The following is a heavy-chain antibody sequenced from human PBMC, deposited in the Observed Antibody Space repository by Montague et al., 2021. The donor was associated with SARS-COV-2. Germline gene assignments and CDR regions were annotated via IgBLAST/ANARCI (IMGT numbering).Heavy chain of an antibody. V-gene: IGHV3-30*09. J-gene: IGHJ4*02. CDR3: VRASLIKAHIAVAGTTVY. D-gene: IGHD6-19*01. CDR1: GFTFNNYA. CDR2: ISYDGSNK. Sequence: SLRLYCAASGFTFNNYAMHWVRQAPGKGLEWVAIISYDGSNKYSADSVKGRFAISSDNSTNTLYLQMNSLRAEDTAVYYCVRASLIKAHIAVAGTTVYWGQGTLVTISS.